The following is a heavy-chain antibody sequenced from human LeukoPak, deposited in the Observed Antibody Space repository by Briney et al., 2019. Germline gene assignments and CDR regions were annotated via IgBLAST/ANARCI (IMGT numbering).Heavy chain of an antibody. Sequence: ASVKVSCKASGYTFTSYGISWVRQAPGQGLEWMGWISAYNGNTNYAQKLQGRVTMTTDTSTSAAYMELRSLRSDDTAVYYCARDDILTDYYPVDPWGQGTLVTVSS. CDR1: GYTFTSYG. V-gene: IGHV1-18*01. CDR2: ISAYNGNT. D-gene: IGHD3-9*01. J-gene: IGHJ5*02. CDR3: ARDDILTDYYPVDP.